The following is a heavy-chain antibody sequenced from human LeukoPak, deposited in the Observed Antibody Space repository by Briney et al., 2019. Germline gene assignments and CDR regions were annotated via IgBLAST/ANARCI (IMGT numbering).Heavy chain of an antibody. D-gene: IGHD5-18*01. V-gene: IGHV1-69*13. CDR3: ARVDTAMVTPHY. Sequence: EASVKVSCKASGGTFSSYAISWMRQAPGQGLEWMGGIIPIFGTANYAQKFQGRVTITADESTSTAYMELSSLRSEDTAVYYCARVDTAMVTPHYWGQGTLVTVSS. J-gene: IGHJ4*02. CDR1: GGTFSSYA. CDR2: IIPIFGTA.